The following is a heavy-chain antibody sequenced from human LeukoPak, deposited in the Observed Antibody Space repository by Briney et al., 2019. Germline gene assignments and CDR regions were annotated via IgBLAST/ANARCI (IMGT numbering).Heavy chain of an antibody. CDR2: ISGSGGST. CDR3: AKDNAYYYDSSGYYYY. J-gene: IGHJ4*02. Sequence: QTGGSLRLSCAASGFTFSSYAMSWVRQAPGKGLEWVSVISGSGGSTYYADSVKGRFTISRDNSKNTLYLQMNSLRAEDTAVYYCAKDNAYYYDSSGYYYYWGQGTLVTVSS. CDR1: GFTFSSYA. D-gene: IGHD3-22*01. V-gene: IGHV3-23*01.